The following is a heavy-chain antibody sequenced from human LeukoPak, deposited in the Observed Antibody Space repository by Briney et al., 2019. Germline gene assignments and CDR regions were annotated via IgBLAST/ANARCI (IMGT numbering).Heavy chain of an antibody. CDR3: ARDEHP. V-gene: IGHV3-21*04. Sequence: GGSLRLSCAASGFTFSSYSMNWVRQAPGKGLELVSSISSSSSYKYYADSVKGRFTISRDNAKNSLYLQMNSLRAEDTAVYYCARDEHPWGQGTLVTVSS. CDR1: GFTFSSYS. CDR2: ISSSSSYK. J-gene: IGHJ5*02.